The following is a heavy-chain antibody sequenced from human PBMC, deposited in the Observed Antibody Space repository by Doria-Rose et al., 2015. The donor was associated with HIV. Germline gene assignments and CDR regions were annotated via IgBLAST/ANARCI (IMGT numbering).Heavy chain of an antibody. Sequence: VRSLRLSCAASGFTFDDYAMHWVRQAPGKGLEWVSGISWNSGIIGYADSVKGRLTISRDNAKNSLYLHLNRLRADDTAVYYCAKDSGSDQGRDGAFHIWGQGTMVTVSS. J-gene: IGHJ3*02. CDR2: ISWNSGII. V-gene: IGHV3-9*01. CDR3: AKDSGSDQGRDGAFHI. D-gene: IGHD5-12*01. CDR1: GFTFDDYA.